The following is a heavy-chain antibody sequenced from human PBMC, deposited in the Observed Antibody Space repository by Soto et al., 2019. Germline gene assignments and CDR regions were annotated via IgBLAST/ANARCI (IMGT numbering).Heavy chain of an antibody. CDR3: VFRHVEAADTLQSLLYFDF. D-gene: IGHD6-13*01. V-gene: IGHV3-23*01. CDR1: GFTFRDYG. J-gene: IGHJ4*02. Sequence: EVQLLESGGGLVQPGGSLRLSCAASGFTFRDYGMSWVRQTPGKGLEWVSLITKSGDSTYYADSVKGRFTISRDNSRSTLFLQMNSLRAEDTALYYCVFRHVEAADTLQSLLYFDFWGQGTLVTVPS. CDR2: ITKSGDST.